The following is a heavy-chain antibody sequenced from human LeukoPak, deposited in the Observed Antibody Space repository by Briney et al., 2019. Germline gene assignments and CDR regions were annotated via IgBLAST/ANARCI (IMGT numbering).Heavy chain of an antibody. J-gene: IGHJ4*02. D-gene: IGHD6-19*01. CDR2: ISYDGSNK. CDR1: GFTFSSYA. CDR3: AKETYSSGSYIDS. V-gene: IGHV3-30*04. Sequence: GGSLRLSCAASGFTFSSYAMHWVRQAPGKGLEWVAVISYDGSNKYYADSVKGRFTISRDNSKNTLYLQMNSLRAEDTAVYYCAKETYSSGSYIDSWGQGTLVTVSS.